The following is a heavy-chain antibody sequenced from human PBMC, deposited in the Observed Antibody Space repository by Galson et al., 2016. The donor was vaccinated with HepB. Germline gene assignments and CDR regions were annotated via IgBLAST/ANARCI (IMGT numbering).Heavy chain of an antibody. CDR2: INSDGGST. CDR3: VISRAWFNYYHYSVDV. CDR1: GFTFSNYA. J-gene: IGHJ6*02. D-gene: IGHD1-1*01. Sequence: SLRLSCAASGFTFSNYAIYWVRQAPGKGLEYISVINSDGGSTYYADSVKGRFTISRDNSKNTLYLYMSSLSAADTAVYYCVISRAWFNYYHYSVDVWGQGTTVTVSS. V-gene: IGHV3-64D*06.